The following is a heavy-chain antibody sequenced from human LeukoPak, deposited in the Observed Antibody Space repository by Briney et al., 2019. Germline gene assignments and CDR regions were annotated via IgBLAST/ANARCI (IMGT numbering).Heavy chain of an antibody. Sequence: GGSLRLSCAASGLTFDGSWMNWVRQAPGKGLEWVANMNPSGSQKRYVDSVKGRFSISKDNPGTSLYLEMYSLRAEDTAIYYCAIWTSGNYWGQGTLVTVSS. D-gene: IGHD1-1*01. CDR3: AIWTSGNY. CDR2: MNPSGSQK. J-gene: IGHJ4*02. CDR1: GLTFDGSW. V-gene: IGHV3-7*01.